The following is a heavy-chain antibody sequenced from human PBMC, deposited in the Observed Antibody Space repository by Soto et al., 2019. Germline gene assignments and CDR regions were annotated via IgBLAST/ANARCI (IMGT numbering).Heavy chain of an antibody. D-gene: IGHD2-2*03. CDR2: FYPGDSTS. CDR3: ARIIGYCRNNDCSWTFDI. V-gene: IGHV5-51*01. CDR1: GDSFISCW. J-gene: IGHJ3*02. Sequence: GASLKISCKTSGDSFISCWVAWVRQKPVKVRELMVTFYPGDSTSTYRPSLQGQVTISVDKSISTAYLHLSSLKASDTAMYYCARIIGYCRNNDCSWTFDIWGQGTTVTVSS.